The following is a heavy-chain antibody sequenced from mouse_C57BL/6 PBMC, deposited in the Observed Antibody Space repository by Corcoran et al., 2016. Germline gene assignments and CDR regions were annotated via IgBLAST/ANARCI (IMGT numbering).Heavy chain of an antibody. CDR3: ASHYYGSSYWYFDV. D-gene: IGHD1-1*01. V-gene: IGHV9-3*01. CDR1: GYTFTTYG. Sequence: QIQLVQSGPELKKPGETVKISCKASGYTFTTYGMSWVKQAPGKGLKLMGWINTYSGVPTYADDFKGRFAFSLETSASTAYLQINNLKNEDTATYFCASHYYGSSYWYFDVWGTGTTVTVSS. CDR2: INTYSGVP. J-gene: IGHJ1*03.